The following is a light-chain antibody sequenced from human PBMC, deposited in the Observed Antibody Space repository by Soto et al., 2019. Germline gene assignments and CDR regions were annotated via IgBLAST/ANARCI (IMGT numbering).Light chain of an antibody. V-gene: IGKV3-20*01. CDR1: QSVGTR. CDR3: QHYQSGHPIA. Sequence: EILLTQSPDTLSLSPGERAPLSCRAAQSVGTRLAWYQHKTGQAPRLLISGASSRATGIPDRFTGSGSETSFTHTISRLEPEDFALYYCQHYQSGHPIAFGQGTRLEIK. CDR2: GAS. J-gene: IGKJ5*01.